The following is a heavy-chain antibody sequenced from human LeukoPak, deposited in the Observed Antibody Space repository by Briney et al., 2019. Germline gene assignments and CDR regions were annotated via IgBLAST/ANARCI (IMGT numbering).Heavy chain of an antibody. CDR3: AELGITMIGGV. Sequence: PGGSLGLSCAASGFTFRSYERNWVGQAPGKGLEWVSYISSSGSTIYYADSVKGRFTISRDNAKNSLYLQMNSLRAEDTAVYYCAELGITMIGGVWGKGTTVTISS. D-gene: IGHD3-10*02. CDR2: ISSSGSTI. CDR1: GFTFRSYE. V-gene: IGHV3-48*03. J-gene: IGHJ6*04.